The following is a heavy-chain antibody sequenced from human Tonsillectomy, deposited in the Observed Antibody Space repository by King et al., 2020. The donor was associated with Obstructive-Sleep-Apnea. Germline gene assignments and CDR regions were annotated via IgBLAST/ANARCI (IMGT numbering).Heavy chain of an antibody. Sequence: QLVQSGGGLVQPGGSLRLSCAASGFTFSSYSMNWVRQAPGKGLEWVSYISSRSSTIYYADSVKGRFTISRDNAKNSPYLQMNSLRAEDTAVYYCAWGSGSYYYPYYFDYWGQGTLVTVSS. CDR2: ISSRSSTI. V-gene: IGHV3-48*04. J-gene: IGHJ4*02. CDR1: GFTFSSYS. CDR3: AWGSGSYYYPYYFDY. D-gene: IGHD3-10*01.